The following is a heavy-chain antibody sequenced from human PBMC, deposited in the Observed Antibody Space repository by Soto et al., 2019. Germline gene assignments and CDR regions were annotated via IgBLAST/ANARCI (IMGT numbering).Heavy chain of an antibody. D-gene: IGHD1-26*01. CDR1: GYSFTSYW. J-gene: IGHJ6*02. Sequence: GESLKISCKGSGYSFTSYWIGWVRQMPGKGLEWMGIIYPGDSDTRYSPSFQGQVTISADKSISTAYLQWSSLKASDTAMYYCARVGLGGSYSRDYYGTDVWGQGTTVTVSS. CDR2: IYPGDSDT. CDR3: ARVGLGGSYSRDYYGTDV. V-gene: IGHV5-51*01.